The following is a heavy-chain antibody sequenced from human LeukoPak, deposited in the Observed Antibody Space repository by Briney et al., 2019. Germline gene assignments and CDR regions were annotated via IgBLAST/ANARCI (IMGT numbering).Heavy chain of an antibody. CDR3: ATEGIGWPTHYDF. Sequence: GGSLRLSCAASGFTFSSYAMSWVRQAPGKGLECVSGISGSGAGTYYADSVKGRFTISRDNSKNTLYLQMNSLREENTAVYCSATEGIGWPTHYDFWGRGTLVTVSS. CDR2: ISGSGAGT. J-gene: IGHJ2*01. CDR1: GFTFSSYA. V-gene: IGHV3-23*01.